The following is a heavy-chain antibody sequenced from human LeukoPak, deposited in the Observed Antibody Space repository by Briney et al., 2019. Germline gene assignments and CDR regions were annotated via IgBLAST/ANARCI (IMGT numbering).Heavy chain of an antibody. J-gene: IGHJ4*02. D-gene: IGHD6-6*01. CDR3: ARVSGEQLVRFDY. V-gene: IGHV1-18*01. CDR2: ISTYNGNR. Sequence: ASVKVSCKASGYTFTSYGISWVRQAPGQGLEWMGWISTYNGNRNYAQKLQGRVTLTTDTSTSTAYMELMSLRSDDTAVYYCARVSGEQLVRFDYWGQGTLVTVSS. CDR1: GYTFTSYG.